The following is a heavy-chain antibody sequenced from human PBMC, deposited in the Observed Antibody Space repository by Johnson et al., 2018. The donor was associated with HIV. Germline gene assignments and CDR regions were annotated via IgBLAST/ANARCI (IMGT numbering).Heavy chain of an antibody. CDR2: ISRSGTTI. Sequence: QVQLVESGGGLVKPGGSLRLSCATSGFTFSDYNMNLIRQAPGKGLEWISYISRSGTTIYYADSVKGRFTISRDNAKSSLALQMNSLRAEDTAVYYCARDGIGRGIVGANDAFDIWGQGTMVTVSS. V-gene: IGHV3-11*04. CDR1: GFTFSDYN. CDR3: ARDGIGRGIVGANDAFDI. J-gene: IGHJ3*02. D-gene: IGHD1-26*01.